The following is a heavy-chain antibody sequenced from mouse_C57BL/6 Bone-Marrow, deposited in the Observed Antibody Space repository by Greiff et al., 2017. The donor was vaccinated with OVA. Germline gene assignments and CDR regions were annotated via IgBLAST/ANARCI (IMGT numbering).Heavy chain of an antibody. V-gene: IGHV5-6*01. Sequence: EVMLVESGGDLVKPGGSLKLSCAASGFTFSSYGMSWVRQTPDKRLEWVATISSGGSYTYYPDSVKGRVTISRDNAKNTRYLQRSSLKSEDTAMYYCARHGDYGSFFDYWGQGTTLTVSS. CDR2: ISSGGSYT. D-gene: IGHD1-1*01. J-gene: IGHJ2*01. CDR3: ARHGDYGSFFDY. CDR1: GFTFSSYG.